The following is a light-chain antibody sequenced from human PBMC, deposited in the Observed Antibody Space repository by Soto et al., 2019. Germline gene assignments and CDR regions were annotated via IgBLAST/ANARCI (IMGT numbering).Light chain of an antibody. V-gene: IGLV4-69*02. Sequence: QLVLTQSPSASASLGASVKLTCTLSRGHSGYAIAWHQQQPEKGPRYLMKLNSDGNHIKGDGISDRFSGSSSGAERYLTISSLQSEDEADYYCQTWGTGFWVFGGGTKLTVL. CDR3: QTWGTGFWV. CDR2: LNSDGNH. J-gene: IGLJ3*02. CDR1: RGHSGYA.